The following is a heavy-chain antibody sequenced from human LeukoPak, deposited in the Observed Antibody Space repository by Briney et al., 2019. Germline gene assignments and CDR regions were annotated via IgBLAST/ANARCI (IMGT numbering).Heavy chain of an antibody. CDR2: ISSSSSTI. CDR3: ALDSSSFPHEDYYYGMDV. J-gene: IGHJ6*02. Sequence: GGSLRLSCAASGFTFSSYSMNWVRQAPGKGLEWVSYISSSSSTIYYADSVKGRFTISRDNAKNSLYLQMNSLRAEDTAVYYCALDSSSFPHEDYYYGMDVWGQGTTVTVSS. V-gene: IGHV3-48*04. D-gene: IGHD6-13*01. CDR1: GFTFSSYS.